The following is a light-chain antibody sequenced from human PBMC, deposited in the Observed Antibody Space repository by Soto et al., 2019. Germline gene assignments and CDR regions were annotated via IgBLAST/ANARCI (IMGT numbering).Light chain of an antibody. CDR3: CSYAGSDALV. Sequence: QSPLTQPRSVSGSRGQSVTISCTGTINDLGRYNYVTWYQQHPGEAPKLVMYDVAQRPAGVSDRLSGDKSGKTASLTISGLQDDDEATYYRCSYAGSDALVFGSGTKSPS. CDR1: INDLGRYNY. V-gene: IGLV2-11*01. J-gene: IGLJ1*01. CDR2: DVA.